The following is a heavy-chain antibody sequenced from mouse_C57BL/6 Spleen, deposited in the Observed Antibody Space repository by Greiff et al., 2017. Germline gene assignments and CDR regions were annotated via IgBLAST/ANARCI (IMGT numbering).Heavy chain of an antibody. Sequence: EVVLVESGGGLVKPGGSLKLSCAASGFTFSDYGMHWVRQAPEKGLEWVAYISSGSSTIYYADTVKGRFTISRDNAKNTLFLQMTSLRSEDTAMYYCAYYGSSYGYFDVWGTGTTVTVSS. V-gene: IGHV5-17*01. J-gene: IGHJ1*03. CDR2: ISSGSSTI. D-gene: IGHD1-1*01. CDR1: GFTFSDYG. CDR3: AYYGSSYGYFDV.